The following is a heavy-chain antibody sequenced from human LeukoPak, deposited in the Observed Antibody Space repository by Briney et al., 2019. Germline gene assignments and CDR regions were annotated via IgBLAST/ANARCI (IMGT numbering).Heavy chain of an antibody. CDR3: AKDVNNIHRWIQLWPQKYYFDY. D-gene: IGHD5-18*01. CDR2: ISGSGGST. J-gene: IGHJ4*02. Sequence: GGSLRLSCAASGFTFSSYEMNWARHAPGKGLEGVSAISGSGGSTYYADSVKGRFTISRDNSKNTLYLQMNSLRAEDTAVYYCAKDVNNIHRWIQLWPQKYYFDYWGQGTLVTVSS. CDR1: GFTFSSYE. V-gene: IGHV3-23*01.